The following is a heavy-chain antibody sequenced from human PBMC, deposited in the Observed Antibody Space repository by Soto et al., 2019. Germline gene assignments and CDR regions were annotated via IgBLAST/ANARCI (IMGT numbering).Heavy chain of an antibody. Sequence: SVKVSCKASGYIFTYRYLYWVRQAPGQALEWMGWIIPYNGNTNYAQKFQDRFSITRESSLSTVYMELRSLRSDDTAVYYCARSPGWPEGYFDPWGQGTLVTVSS. D-gene: IGHD1-1*01. J-gene: IGHJ5*02. CDR1: GYIFTYRY. V-gene: IGHV1-45*02. CDR2: IIPYNGNT. CDR3: ARSPGWPEGYFDP.